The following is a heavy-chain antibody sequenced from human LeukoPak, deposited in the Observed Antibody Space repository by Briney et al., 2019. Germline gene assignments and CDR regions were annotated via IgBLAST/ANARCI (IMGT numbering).Heavy chain of an antibody. Sequence: SETLSLTCTVSGGSISSSAYYWGWIRQSPGKGLEWIGDVYYSGSTFYNPSLMSRVTISADTSMNQFSLKLSSVAAADTAVYYCARHSFYYYYYIDVWGKGTTVIVSS. V-gene: IGHV4-39*01. J-gene: IGHJ6*03. CDR1: GGSISSSAYY. CDR3: ARHSFYYYYYIDV. CDR2: VYYSGST.